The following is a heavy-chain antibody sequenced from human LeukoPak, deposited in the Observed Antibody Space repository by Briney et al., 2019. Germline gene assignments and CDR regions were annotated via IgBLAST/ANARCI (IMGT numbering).Heavy chain of an antibody. CDR2: ISNDGSNK. D-gene: IGHD3-10*01. CDR3: AKGRGAFDI. Sequence: SGGSLRLSCAASGFSVSRNYMSWVRQAPGKGLERVAVISNDGSNKYYADSVKGRFTISRDNSKNTLYLQMNSLRAEDTAVYYCAKGRGAFDIWGQGTMVTVSS. J-gene: IGHJ3*02. CDR1: GFSVSRNY. V-gene: IGHV3-30*18.